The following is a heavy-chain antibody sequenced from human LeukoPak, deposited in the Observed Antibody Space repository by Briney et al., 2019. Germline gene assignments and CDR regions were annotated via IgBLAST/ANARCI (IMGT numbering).Heavy chain of an antibody. CDR1: GGSISSDY. V-gene: IGHV4-59*08. D-gene: IGHD3-22*01. Sequence: SETLSLTCFVSGGSISSDYWSWIRQPPGKGLEWIGYMYYSGITTYNPSLKSRITISGDMSKKQFSLRLSSVTAADTAVYYCARQSPLSYYYDSNDYYRNAFDFWGQGTMVTVSS. CDR3: ARQSPLSYYYDSNDYYRNAFDF. CDR2: MYYSGIT. J-gene: IGHJ3*01.